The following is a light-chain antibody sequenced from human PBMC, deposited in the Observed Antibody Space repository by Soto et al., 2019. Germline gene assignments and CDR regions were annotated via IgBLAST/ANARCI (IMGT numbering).Light chain of an antibody. CDR3: QAYVTGLSISM. V-gene: IGLV1-40*01. J-gene: IGLJ1*01. Sequence: QSVLTQPPSVSGAPGQTVTISCTGSSSNIGASDVHWYQQLPGTAPKLLIYVNGNRPSGVPDRFSGFKSGASASLAITGLQADDEADYYCQAYVTGLSISMFGTGTKVTVL. CDR1: SSNIGASD. CDR2: VNG.